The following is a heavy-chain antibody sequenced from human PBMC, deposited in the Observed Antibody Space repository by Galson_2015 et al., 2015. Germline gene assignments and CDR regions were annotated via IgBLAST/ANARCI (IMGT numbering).Heavy chain of an antibody. V-gene: IGHV3-23*01. CDR2: ISGSGGST. Sequence: SLRLSCAASGFTFSSYAMSWVRQAPGKGLEWVSAISGSGGSTYYADSVKGRFTISRGNSKNTLYLQMNSLRAEDTAVYYCATTPLPTGYYYGMDVWGQGTTVTVSS. J-gene: IGHJ6*02. CDR1: GFTFSSYA. CDR3: ATTPLPTGYYYGMDV. D-gene: IGHD1-14*01.